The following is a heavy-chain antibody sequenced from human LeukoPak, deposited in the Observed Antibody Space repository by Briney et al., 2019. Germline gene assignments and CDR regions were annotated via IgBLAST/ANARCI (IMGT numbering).Heavy chain of an antibody. CDR1: GDSVSSNSAA. J-gene: IGHJ4*01. CDR3: SRAHHYFGEWAEGDY. Sequence: SQTLSLTCAISGDSVSSNSAAWNWIRQSPSRGLEWLGRTYYRSKWYNDYAVSVKSRITINPDTSKNQFSLQLNSLTPEDTAVYYCSRAHHYFGEWAEGDYWGQGTLVTVSS. D-gene: IGHD3-10*01. V-gene: IGHV6-1*01. CDR2: TYYRSKWYN.